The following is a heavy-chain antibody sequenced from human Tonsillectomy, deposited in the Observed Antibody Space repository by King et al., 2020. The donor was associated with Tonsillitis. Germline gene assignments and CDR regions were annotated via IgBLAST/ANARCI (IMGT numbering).Heavy chain of an antibody. V-gene: IGHV1-2*02. CDR3: ARYRSCSSTSCPPHYYYYYGMDV. D-gene: IGHD2-2*01. CDR2: INPNSGGT. CDR1: GYTFTGYY. J-gene: IGHJ6*02. Sequence: QLVQSGAEVKKPGASVKVSCKASGYTFTGYYMHWVRQAPGQGLEWMGWINPNSGGTNYAQKFQGRVTMTRDTSISTAYMELSRLRSDDTAVYYCARYRSCSSTSCPPHYYYYYGMDVWGQGTTVTVSS.